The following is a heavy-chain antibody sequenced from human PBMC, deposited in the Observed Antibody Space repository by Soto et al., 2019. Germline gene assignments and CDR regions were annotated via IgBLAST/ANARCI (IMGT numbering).Heavy chain of an antibody. V-gene: IGHV4-59*01. CDR2: IYYSGST. D-gene: IGHD1-20*01. Sequence: ETLSLTCTVSGGSISSYYWSWIRQPPGKGLEWIGYIYYSGSTNYNPSLKSRVTISVDTSKNQFSLKLSSVTAADTAVYYCARVPPANWSYYFDYWGQGTMVTVSS. CDR1: GGSISSYY. CDR3: ARVPPANWSYYFDY. J-gene: IGHJ4*02.